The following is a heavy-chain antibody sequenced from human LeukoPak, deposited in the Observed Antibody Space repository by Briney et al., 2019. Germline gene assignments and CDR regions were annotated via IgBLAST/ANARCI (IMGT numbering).Heavy chain of an antibody. CDR3: ARDSPNYYGSGSYYTKYFGY. J-gene: IGHJ4*02. D-gene: IGHD3-10*01. CDR2: IYHSGST. CDR1: GYSISSGYY. V-gene: IGHV4-38-2*02. Sequence: SETLSLTCTVSGYSISSGYYWGWIRQPPGKGLEWIGEIYHSGSTNYNPSLKSRVTISVDKSKNQFSLKLSSVTAADTAVYYCARDSPNYYGSGSYYTKYFGYWGQGTLVTVSS.